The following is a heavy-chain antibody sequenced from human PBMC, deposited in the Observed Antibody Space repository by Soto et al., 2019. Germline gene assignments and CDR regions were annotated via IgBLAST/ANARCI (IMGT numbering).Heavy chain of an antibody. Sequence: GGSLRLSCAASGFTFSDAWMSWVRQAPGKGLDWVGRIKSKSDGGTTEYAAPVRGRFIISRDDSKNTLYLQMNSLKTEDTADYYCTTHLGRIAVVVSTTGYFNPWGQGTPGTVAS. CDR2: IKSKSDGGTT. CDR1: GFTFSDAW. J-gene: IGHJ5*01. CDR3: TTHLGRIAVVVSTTGYFNP. D-gene: IGHD2-15*01. V-gene: IGHV3-15*01.